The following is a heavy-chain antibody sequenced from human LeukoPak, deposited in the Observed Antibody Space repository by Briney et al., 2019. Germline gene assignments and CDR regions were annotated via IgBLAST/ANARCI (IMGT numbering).Heavy chain of an antibody. J-gene: IGHJ2*01. CDR1: GGTFSSYT. CDR3: ARDQDGWYFDL. CDR2: IIPILGIA. V-gene: IGHV1-69*04. Sequence: SVKVSCKASGGTFSSYTISWVRQAPGQGLEWMGRIIPILGIANYAQKFQGRVTITADKSTSTAYMELSSLRSEDTAVYYCARDQDGWYFDLWGRGTLVTVSS.